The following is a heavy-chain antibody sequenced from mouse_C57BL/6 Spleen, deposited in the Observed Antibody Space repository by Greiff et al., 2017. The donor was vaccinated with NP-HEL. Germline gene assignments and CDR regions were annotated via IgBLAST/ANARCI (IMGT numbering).Heavy chain of an antibody. CDR2: IDPSDSYT. CDR3: ARGGVFDY. J-gene: IGHJ2*01. CDR1: GYTFTSYW. Sequence: QVQLQQPGAELVMPGASVKLSYKASGYTFTSYWMHWVKQRPGQGLEWIGEIDPSDSYTNYNQKFKGKSTLTVDKSSSTAYMQLSSLTSEDSAVYYCARGGVFDYWGQGTTLTVSS. V-gene: IGHV1-69*01.